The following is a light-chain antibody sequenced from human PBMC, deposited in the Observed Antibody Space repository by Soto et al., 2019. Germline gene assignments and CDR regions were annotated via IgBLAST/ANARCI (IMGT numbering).Light chain of an antibody. Sequence: DIQMDQSPSSLSASVGNRVTITCRASQTISNSVNWYQQKPGTAPKLLIYAVSTLQTGVPLRFTGGRAGAEFTLTLSGLQREDFATYYCQQSHTTPYTFGQGTKLELQ. CDR3: QQSHTTPYT. J-gene: IGKJ2*01. CDR1: QTISNS. CDR2: AVS. V-gene: IGKV1-39*01.